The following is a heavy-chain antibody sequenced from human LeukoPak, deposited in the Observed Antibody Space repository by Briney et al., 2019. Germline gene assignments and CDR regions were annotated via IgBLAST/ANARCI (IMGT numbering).Heavy chain of an antibody. V-gene: IGHV1-18*01. CDR1: GYTFTSYD. D-gene: IGHD3-22*01. CDR2: MNPNSGNT. CDR3: ARDRYITHYYDSSGYYFFDY. J-gene: IGHJ4*02. Sequence: ASVKVSCKASGYTFTSYDINWVRQATGQGLEWMGWMNPNSGNTNYAQKLQGRVTMTTDTSTSTAYMELRSLRSDDTAVYYCARDRYITHYYDSSGYYFFDYWGQGTLVTVSS.